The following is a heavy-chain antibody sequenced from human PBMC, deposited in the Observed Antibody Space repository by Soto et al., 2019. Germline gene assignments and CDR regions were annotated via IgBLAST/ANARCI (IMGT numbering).Heavy chain of an antibody. J-gene: IGHJ6*02. Sequence: GASVKVSCKASGYTFTSYDINWVRQATGQGLEWMGWMNPNSGNTGYAQKFQGRVTMTRNTSIGTAYMELSSLRSEDTAVYYCARVYHYYDSSGYFIYYYGMDVWGQGTTVTVSS. D-gene: IGHD3-22*01. CDR1: GYTFTSYD. CDR2: MNPNSGNT. V-gene: IGHV1-8*01. CDR3: ARVYHYYDSSGYFIYYYGMDV.